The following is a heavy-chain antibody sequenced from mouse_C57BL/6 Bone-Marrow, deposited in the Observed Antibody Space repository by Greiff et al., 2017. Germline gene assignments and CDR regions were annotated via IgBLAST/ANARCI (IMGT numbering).Heavy chain of an antibody. CDR3: AREGLSGLWLRRRTDYFDY. J-gene: IGHJ2*01. CDR1: GYAFSSYW. CDR2: IYPGDGDT. D-gene: IGHD2-2*01. Sequence: VQLQQSGAELVKPGASVKISCKASGYAFSSYWMNWVKQRPGKGLEWIGQIYPGDGDTNYNGKFKGKATLTADKSSSTAYMQLSSLTSEDSAVYFCAREGLSGLWLRRRTDYFDYWGQGTTLTGSS. V-gene: IGHV1-80*01.